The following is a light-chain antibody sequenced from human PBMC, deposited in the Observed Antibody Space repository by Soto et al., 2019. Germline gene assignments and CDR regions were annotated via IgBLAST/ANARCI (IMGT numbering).Light chain of an antibody. Sequence: QSVLTQPPSASGTPGQMVTISCSGSSSNIGSNTVNGYQQLPGTAPKLLIYSNNQRPSGVPDRFSGSKSGTSASLAISGLQSEDEADYYCAAWDDSLNGLYVFGTGTKVTVL. CDR1: SSNIGSNT. J-gene: IGLJ1*01. CDR3: AAWDDSLNGLYV. V-gene: IGLV1-44*01. CDR2: SNN.